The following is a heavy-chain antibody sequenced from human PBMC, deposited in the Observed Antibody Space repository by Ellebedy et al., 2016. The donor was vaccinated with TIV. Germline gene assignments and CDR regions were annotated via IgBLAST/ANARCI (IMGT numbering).Heavy chain of an antibody. CDR3: PKQGPLVGATSLDY. J-gene: IGHJ4*02. CDR2: ICGDGAYT. CDR1: GFTFDDYA. Sequence: GESLKISCVASGFTFDDYAMRWVRQVPGKGLEWVSLICGDGAYTYYADSVKGRFTVSRDNSKNSLYLQMNSLRTEDTAFYYCPKQGPLVGATSLDYWGQGTLVTVSS. D-gene: IGHD1-26*01. V-gene: IGHV3-43*02.